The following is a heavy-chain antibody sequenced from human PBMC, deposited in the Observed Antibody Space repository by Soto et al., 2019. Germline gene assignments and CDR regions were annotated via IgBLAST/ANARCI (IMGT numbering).Heavy chain of an antibody. CDR1: GFTFSSYA. D-gene: IGHD2-21*02. CDR2: ISGSGGST. CDR3: AKGFVVVTAPLVFDY. V-gene: IGHV3-23*01. Sequence: EVQLLESGGGLVQPGGSLRLSCAASGFTFSSYAMSWVRQAPGKGLEWVSAISGSGGSTYYADSVKGRFTISRDNSKNKLYLQMNSLRAEDTAVYYCAKGFVVVTAPLVFDYWGQGTLVTVSS. J-gene: IGHJ4*02.